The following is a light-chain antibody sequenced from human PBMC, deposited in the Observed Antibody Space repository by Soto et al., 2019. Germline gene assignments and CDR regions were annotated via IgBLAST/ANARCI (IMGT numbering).Light chain of an antibody. CDR1: SGDIGGYDY. Sequence: QSALTQPPSASGSPGQSVTISCTGTSGDIGGYDYVSWYQQHPGKAPKLMIYEVTKRPLGVPDRFSGSKSDNTASLTVSGLQADDEADYYCSSYTGSNNPYVFGTGTKVTVL. CDR3: SSYTGSNNPYV. J-gene: IGLJ1*01. V-gene: IGLV2-8*01. CDR2: EVT.